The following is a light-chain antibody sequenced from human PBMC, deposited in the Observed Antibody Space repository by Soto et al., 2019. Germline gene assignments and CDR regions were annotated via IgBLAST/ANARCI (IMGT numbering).Light chain of an antibody. CDR3: QQRSNWPWT. CDR2: DAS. CDR1: QSVSSY. J-gene: IGKJ1*01. Sequence: EIVLTQSPATLSLSPGERATLSCRASQSVSSYLAWYQQKPGQAPRLLIYDASNRATGIPARFSGSGSGTDFTLTISSLEPEDFAVYYCQQRSNWPWTLGQGTKGDIK. V-gene: IGKV3-11*01.